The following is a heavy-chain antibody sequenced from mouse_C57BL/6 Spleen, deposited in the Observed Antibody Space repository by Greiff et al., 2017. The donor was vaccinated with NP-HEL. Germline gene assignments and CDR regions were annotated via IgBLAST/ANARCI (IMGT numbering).Heavy chain of an antibody. CDR2: ISSGGDYI. Sequence: EVQGVESGEGLVKPGGSLKLSCAASGFTFSSYAMSLVRQTPEKRLEWVAYISSGGDYIYYADTVKGRFTISRDNARNTLYLQMSSLKSEDTAMYYCTRDRGGTGAMDYWGQGTSVTVSS. V-gene: IGHV5-9-1*02. CDR3: TRDRGGTGAMDY. J-gene: IGHJ4*01. D-gene: IGHD4-1*01. CDR1: GFTFSSYA.